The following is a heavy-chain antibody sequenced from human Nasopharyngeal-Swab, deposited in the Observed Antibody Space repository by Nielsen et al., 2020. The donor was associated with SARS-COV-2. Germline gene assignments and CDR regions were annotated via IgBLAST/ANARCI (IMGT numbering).Heavy chain of an antibody. J-gene: IGHJ4*02. CDR2: ISSSSSTI. Sequence: GESLKISCAASGFTFSSYSMNWVRQAPGKGLEWVSYISSSSSTIYYADSVKGRFTISRDNAKNSLYLQLNSLRAEDTAVYYCARERNHYYLDYWGQGTLVTVSS. CDR1: GFTFSSYS. D-gene: IGHD1-14*01. CDR3: ARERNHYYLDY. V-gene: IGHV3-48*01.